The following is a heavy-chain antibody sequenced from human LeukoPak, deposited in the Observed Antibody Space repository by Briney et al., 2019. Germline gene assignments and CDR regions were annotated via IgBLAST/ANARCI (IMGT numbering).Heavy chain of an antibody. CDR1: GGTFSSYA. V-gene: IGHV1-69*01. J-gene: IGHJ4*02. CDR3: ARSPLGGSSWYSDY. CDR2: IIPIFGTA. D-gene: IGHD6-13*01. Sequence: GSSVKVSCKASGGTFSSYAISWVRQAPGQGLEWMGGIIPIFGTANYAQKFQGRVTITADESTSTAYMELSSLRSEDTALYYCARSPLGGSSWYSDYWGQGTLVTVSS.